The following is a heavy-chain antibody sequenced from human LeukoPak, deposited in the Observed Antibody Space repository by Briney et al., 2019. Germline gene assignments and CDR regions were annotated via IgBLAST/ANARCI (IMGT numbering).Heavy chain of an antibody. V-gene: IGHV3-7*02. CDR1: EFTFSTYW. CDR2: IKEDGSEK. CDR3: ARKTYYYDSGSYSKSYYFDY. Sequence: GGSLRLSCAASEFTFSTYWMTWVRQAPGKGLEWVANIKEDGSEKYYVDSVKGRFTISRDNAKNSLFLQLNSLRAEDTAVYYCARKTYYYDSGSYSKSYYFDYWGQGTLVTVSS. D-gene: IGHD3-10*01. J-gene: IGHJ4*02.